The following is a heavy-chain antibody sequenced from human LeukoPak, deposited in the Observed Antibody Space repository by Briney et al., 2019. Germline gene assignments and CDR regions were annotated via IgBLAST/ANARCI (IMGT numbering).Heavy chain of an antibody. D-gene: IGHD6-19*01. CDR1: GFTVSSNY. CDR2: IYSGGST. CDR3: ARDITPNIAVAGMDDY. V-gene: IGHV3-66*01. Sequence: GGSLRLSCAASGFTVSSNYMSWVRQAPGKGLEGVSVIYSGGSTYYADSAKGRFTISRDNSKNTLYLQMNSLRAADTPVYYCARDITPNIAVAGMDDYWGQGTPVTVSS. J-gene: IGHJ4*02.